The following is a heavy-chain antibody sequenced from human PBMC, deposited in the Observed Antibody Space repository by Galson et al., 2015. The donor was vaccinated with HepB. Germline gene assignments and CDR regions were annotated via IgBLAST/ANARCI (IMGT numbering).Heavy chain of an antibody. CDR3: ARSITMVRINTPDY. CDR2: IAHDGKTE. D-gene: IGHD3-10*01. J-gene: IGHJ4*02. V-gene: IGHV3-30*17. Sequence: SLRLSCAASGFTFSSYAVHWVRQAPGKGLEWVAVIAHDGKTEYYADSVRSRFTISRDNYNNTLYLQLNSPRLEDTAVYYCARSITMVRINTPDYWGQGTLVIVSS. CDR1: GFTFSSYA.